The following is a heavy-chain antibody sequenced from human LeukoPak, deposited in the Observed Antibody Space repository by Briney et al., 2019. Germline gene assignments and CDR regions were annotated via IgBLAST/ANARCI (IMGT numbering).Heavy chain of an antibody. J-gene: IGHJ4*02. CDR3: ARGSPSMGDSLDY. Sequence: PGGSLRLSCAASGFTFSSYSMNWVRQAPGKGLKWVSYISSSSSTIYYADSVKGRFTISRDNAKNSLYLQMNSLRAEDTAVYYCARGSPSMGDSLDYWGQGTLVTVSS. CDR2: ISSSSSTI. D-gene: IGHD2-21*01. CDR1: GFTFSSYS. V-gene: IGHV3-48*04.